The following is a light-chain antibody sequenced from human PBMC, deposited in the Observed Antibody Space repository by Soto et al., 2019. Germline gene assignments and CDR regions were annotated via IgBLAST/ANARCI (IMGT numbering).Light chain of an antibody. V-gene: IGKV1-5*01. CDR1: QSISSW. CDR2: DAS. Sequence: DIQMTQSPSTLSASVGDRVTITCRASQSISSWLAWYQQKPGKAPKLLIYDASRLESGFPSRFSGSGSGTEFTLTISSLQPDDFAPYYCQQYNSYSYTFGQGTKLEIK. CDR3: QQYNSYSYT. J-gene: IGKJ2*01.